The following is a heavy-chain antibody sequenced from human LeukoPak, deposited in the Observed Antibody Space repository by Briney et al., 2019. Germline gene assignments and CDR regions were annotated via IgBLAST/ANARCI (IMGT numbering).Heavy chain of an antibody. V-gene: IGHV3-15*01. CDR1: GFPFSNAW. D-gene: IGHD6-13*01. CDR3: TTDLARTFSSSWFPMGY. CDR2: IKSKTDGGTT. Sequence: GGSLRLSCAASGFPFSNAWMSWVRQAPGKGLEWVGRIKSKTDGGTTDYAAPVKGRFTISRDDSKNTLYLQMNSLKTEDTAVYYCTTDLARTFSSSWFPMGYWGQGTLVTVSS. J-gene: IGHJ4*02.